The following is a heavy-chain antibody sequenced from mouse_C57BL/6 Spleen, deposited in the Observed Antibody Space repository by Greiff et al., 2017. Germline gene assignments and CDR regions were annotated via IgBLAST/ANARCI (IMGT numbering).Heavy chain of an antibody. V-gene: IGHV1-63*01. CDR1: GYTFTNYW. Sequence: VQLQQSGAELVRPGTSVKMSCKASGYTFTNYWIGWAKQRPGHGLEWIGDIYPGGGYTNYNEKFKSKATLTVDKSSSTAYMQLSSLTSEDSAVYYCARDDGSSVCPWFAYWGQGTLVTVSA. J-gene: IGHJ3*01. CDR2: IYPGGGYT. CDR3: ARDDGSSVCPWFAY. D-gene: IGHD1-1*01.